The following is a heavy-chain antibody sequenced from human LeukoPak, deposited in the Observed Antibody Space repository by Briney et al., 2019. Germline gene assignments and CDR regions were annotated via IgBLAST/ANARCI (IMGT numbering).Heavy chain of an antibody. J-gene: IGHJ4*02. CDR2: ISYDGSKK. V-gene: IGHV3-30-3*01. CDR1: GFTFSSYA. CDR3: XXXXXXXXIVVVPAAITYYFDY. D-gene: IGHD2-2*01. Sequence: PGGSLRLSCAASGFTFSSYAMPWVRQAPGKGLEWVAVISYDGSKKYYADSVKGRFTISRDNSKNTLYLQMNSLRAEDTAVYYXXXXXXXXXIVVVPAAITYYFDYWGQGTLVTVSS.